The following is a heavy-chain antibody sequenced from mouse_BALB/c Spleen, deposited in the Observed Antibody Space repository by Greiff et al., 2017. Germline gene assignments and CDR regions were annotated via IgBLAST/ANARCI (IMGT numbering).Heavy chain of an antibody. J-gene: IGHJ3*01. CDR1: GYTFTSYW. CDR3: ARRYDGPWFAY. Sequence: VQLQQSGAELAKPGASVKMSCKASGYTFTSYWMHWVKQRPGQGLEWIGYINPSTGYTEYNQKFKDKATLTADKSSSTAYMELSSLTSEDSAVYYCARRYDGPWFAYWGQGTLVTVSA. V-gene: IGHV1-7*01. CDR2: INPSTGYT. D-gene: IGHD2-3*01.